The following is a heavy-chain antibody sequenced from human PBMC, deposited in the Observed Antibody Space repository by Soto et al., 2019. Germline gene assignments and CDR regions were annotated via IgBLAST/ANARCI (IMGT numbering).Heavy chain of an antibody. CDR1: GGSISSYY. D-gene: IGHD4-17*01. V-gene: IGHV4-59*01. J-gene: IGHJ4*02. Sequence: PSETLSLTCTVSGGSISSYYWSWIRQPPGKGLEWIGYIYYSGSTNYNPSLKSRVAISVDTSKNQFSLKLSSVTAADTAVYYCAGDRYGDPYYFDYWGQGTLVTVSS. CDR2: IYYSGST. CDR3: AGDRYGDPYYFDY.